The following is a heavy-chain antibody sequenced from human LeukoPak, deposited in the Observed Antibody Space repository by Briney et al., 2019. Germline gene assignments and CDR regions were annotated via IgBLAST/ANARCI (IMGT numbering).Heavy chain of an antibody. J-gene: IGHJ4*02. CDR2: ISRSGTII. Sequence: QPGGSLRLSCAASGFTFSGYEMNWVRQAPGKGLEWVSYISRSGTIISYADSVRGRLTISRDNAKNSLYLQMNSLRAEDTAVYYCASISITMVRGVIPNYWGQGTLVTVSS. V-gene: IGHV3-48*03. CDR1: GFTFSGYE. D-gene: IGHD3-10*01. CDR3: ASISITMVRGVIPNY.